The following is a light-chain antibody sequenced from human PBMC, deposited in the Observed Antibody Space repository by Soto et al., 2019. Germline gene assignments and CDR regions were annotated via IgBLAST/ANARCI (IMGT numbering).Light chain of an antibody. CDR1: QTISSSF. Sequence: EIVLTQSPGTLSLSPGERATLSCRASQTISSSFLAWYQQKPGQAPRLLIYRASRRAPGIPDRFSDSGSWTDFTLTIIRLEPEDFAVYYCHQFGSSPLDTFGPGTKVEIK. CDR2: RAS. V-gene: IGKV3-20*01. CDR3: HQFGSSPLDT. J-gene: IGKJ3*01.